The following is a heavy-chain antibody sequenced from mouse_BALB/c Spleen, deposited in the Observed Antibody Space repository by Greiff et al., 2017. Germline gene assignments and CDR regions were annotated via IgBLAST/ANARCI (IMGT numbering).Heavy chain of an antibody. CDR1: GYTFTSYW. V-gene: IGHV1S127*01. D-gene: IGHD1-2*01. Sequence: VQGVESGPELVRPGASVKMSCKASGYTFTSYWMHWVQQRPGQGLEWIGMIDPSNSETRLNQKFKDKATLNVDKSSNTAYMQLSSLTSEDSAVYYCARDYDGYGAWFAYWGQGTLVTVSA. J-gene: IGHJ3*01. CDR3: ARDYDGYGAWFAY. CDR2: IDPSNSET.